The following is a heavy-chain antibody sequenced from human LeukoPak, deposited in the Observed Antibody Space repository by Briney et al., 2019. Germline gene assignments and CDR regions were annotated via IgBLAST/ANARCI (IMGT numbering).Heavy chain of an antibody. CDR2: IKQDGSEK. CDR3: ARDNPFRAARPFNWFDP. CDR1: GFTFSSYW. J-gene: IGHJ5*02. V-gene: IGHV3-7*01. Sequence: GGSLRLSCAASGFTFSSYWMSWVRQAPGKGLEWVANIKQDGSEKYYVDSVKGRFTISRDNAKNSLYLQMNSLRAEDTAVYYCARDNPFRAARPFNWFDPWGQGTLVTVSS. D-gene: IGHD6-6*01.